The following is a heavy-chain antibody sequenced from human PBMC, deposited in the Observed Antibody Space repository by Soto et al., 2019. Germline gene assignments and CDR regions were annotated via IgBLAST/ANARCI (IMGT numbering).Heavy chain of an antibody. Sequence: PSETLSLTCTVSGGSISSSSYYWGWIRQPPGKGLEWIGSIYYSGSTYYNPSLKSRVTISVDTSKNQFSLKLSSVTAADTAVYYCASDRPSLEFGELSSPYYYYYMDVWGKGTKVTVSS. V-gene: IGHV4-39*01. J-gene: IGHJ6*03. CDR3: ASDRPSLEFGELSSPYYYYYMDV. CDR1: GGSISSSSYY. CDR2: IYYSGST. D-gene: IGHD3-10*01.